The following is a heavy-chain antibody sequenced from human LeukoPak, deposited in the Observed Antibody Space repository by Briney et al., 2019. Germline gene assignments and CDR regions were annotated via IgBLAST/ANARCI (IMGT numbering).Heavy chain of an antibody. CDR1: GFTFSDYG. CDR2: VSGSSSYI. J-gene: IGHJ4*02. Sequence: PGGSLRLSCAASGFTFSDYGVNWVRQAPGKGLEWVSSVSGSSSYIYYADSVKGRFTISRHNAKNSLYLQMNSLRAEDTAVYYCARATWESTGYYYDYWGQGTLVTVSS. V-gene: IGHV3-21*01. CDR3: ARATWESTGYYYDY. D-gene: IGHD3-22*01.